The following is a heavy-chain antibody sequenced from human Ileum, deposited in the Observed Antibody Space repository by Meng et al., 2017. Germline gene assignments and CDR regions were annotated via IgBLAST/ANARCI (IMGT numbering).Heavy chain of an antibody. D-gene: IGHD5-24*01. CDR3: ARQVNSDGYPRYFDF. V-gene: IGHV4-39*01. Sequence: QLQLQESGPRLVKPWETLSLTCTVSGGSITSSSYSCGWIRQPPGKGLEWIGYIYYSGTTYYNPSLKSRATISEDTAKNQFSLNLSSVTAADTAVYYCARQVNSDGYPRYFDFWGQGTLVTVSS. J-gene: IGHJ4*02. CDR1: GGSITSSSYS. CDR2: IYYSGTT.